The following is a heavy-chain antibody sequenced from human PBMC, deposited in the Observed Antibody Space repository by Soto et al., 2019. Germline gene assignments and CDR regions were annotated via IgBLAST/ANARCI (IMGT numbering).Heavy chain of an antibody. V-gene: IGHV4-59*08. J-gene: IGHJ6*02. CDR2: IYYSGST. CDR1: GGSISSYY. CDR3: ARHLTYCSAGSCYSDFPYYGMDV. Sequence: SETLSLTCTVSGGSISSYYWSWIRQPPGKGLEWIGYIYYSGSTNYNPSLKSRVTISVNTSKNQFSLKLSSVTAADTAVYYCARHLTYCSAGSCYSDFPYYGMDVWGQGTTVTVSS. D-gene: IGHD2-15*01.